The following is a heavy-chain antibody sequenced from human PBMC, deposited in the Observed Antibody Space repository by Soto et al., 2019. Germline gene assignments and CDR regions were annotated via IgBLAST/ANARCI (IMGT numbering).Heavy chain of an antibody. V-gene: IGHV3-23*01. D-gene: IGHD3-22*01. CDR1: GFTFSSYA. Sequence: EVQLLESGGGLVQPGGSLRLSCAASGFTFSSYAMSWVRQAPGKRLEWVSAISGSGGSTYYADSVKGRFTISRDNSKNTLYLQINSLRAEDTAVYYCAKDPDSSGYYYDGDYWGQGTLVTVSS. CDR3: AKDPDSSGYYYDGDY. CDR2: ISGSGGST. J-gene: IGHJ4*02.